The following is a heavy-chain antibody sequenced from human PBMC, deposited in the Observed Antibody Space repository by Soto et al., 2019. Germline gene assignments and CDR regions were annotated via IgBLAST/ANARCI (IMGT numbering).Heavy chain of an antibody. CDR1: GGTFSSYA. Sequence: SVKVSCKASGGTFSSYAISWVRQAPGQGLEWMGGIIPIFGTANYAQKFQGRVTTTADESTSTAYMELSSLRSEDTAVYYCARVLLKYYYDSSGYGGFDYWGQGTLVTVSS. D-gene: IGHD3-22*01. CDR3: ARVLLKYYYDSSGYGGFDY. V-gene: IGHV1-69*13. CDR2: IIPIFGTA. J-gene: IGHJ4*02.